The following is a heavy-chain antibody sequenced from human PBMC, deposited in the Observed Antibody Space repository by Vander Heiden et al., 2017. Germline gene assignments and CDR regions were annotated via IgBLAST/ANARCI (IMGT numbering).Heavy chain of an antibody. CDR1: GYSSTTYW. Sequence: EVQLVQSGAEVKTPGESLKISCKGSGYSSTTYWIGGVRQMPGKGREWMGIISLGDSDTRYSPSFQGQVTISVDKSISTAYLQWSSLKASDTAMYYCARASEDFWGGPSAVDIWGQGTMVTVSS. V-gene: IGHV5-51*01. CDR2: ISLGDSDT. D-gene: IGHD3-3*01. J-gene: IGHJ3*02. CDR3: ARASEDFWGGPSAVDI.